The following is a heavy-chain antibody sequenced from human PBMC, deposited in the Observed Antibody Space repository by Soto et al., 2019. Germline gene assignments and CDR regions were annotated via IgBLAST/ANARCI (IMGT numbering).Heavy chain of an antibody. J-gene: IGHJ6*02. CDR3: ERVIMYV. V-gene: IGHV3-48*02. CDR2: ISSSSTI. Sequence: GGSLRLSCAASGFTFSSYSMTWVRQAPGKGLEWVSYISSSSTIYYADSVKGRFTISRDNAKNSLYLQMTSLRDADTAVYYCERVIMYVWGRGTSVPVS. CDR1: GFTFSSYS.